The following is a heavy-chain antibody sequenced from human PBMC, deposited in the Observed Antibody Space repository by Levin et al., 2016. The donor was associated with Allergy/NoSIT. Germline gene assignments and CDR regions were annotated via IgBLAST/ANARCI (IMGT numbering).Heavy chain of an antibody. Sequence: GESLKISCVASGFTFSSFGMHWVRQAPGKGLEWVAVASSDGRTKYYADSVKGRFTISRDNSKNTLYLQMNSLRVEDTALYYCAKAAVSGSGFYNRRYYYYMDVWGNGTTVTVS. J-gene: IGHJ6*03. CDR3: AKAAVSGSGFYNRRYYYYMDV. CDR2: ASSDGRTK. CDR1: GFTFSSFG. V-gene: IGHV3-30*18. D-gene: IGHD3-22*01.